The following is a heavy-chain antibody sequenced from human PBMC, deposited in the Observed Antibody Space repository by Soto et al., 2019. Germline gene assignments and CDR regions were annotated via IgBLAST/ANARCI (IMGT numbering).Heavy chain of an antibody. V-gene: IGHV4-39*01. Sequence: SETLSLTCTVSGGSISSSSYYWGWIRQPPGKGLEWIGSIYYSGSTYYNPSLKSRVTISVDTSKNQFSLKLSSVTAADTAVYYCATTYSSGWYQPDSVAFDIWGQGTMVTVSS. CDR3: ATTYSSGWYQPDSVAFDI. CDR2: IYYSGST. D-gene: IGHD6-19*01. CDR1: GGSISSSSYY. J-gene: IGHJ3*02.